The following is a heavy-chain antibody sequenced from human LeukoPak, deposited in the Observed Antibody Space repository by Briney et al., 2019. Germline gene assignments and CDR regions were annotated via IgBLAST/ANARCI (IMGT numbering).Heavy chain of an antibody. CDR3: AKTYCSGGSCYSEAFDI. J-gene: IGHJ3*02. CDR1: GFTFSSYG. Sequence: GGSLTLSCAASGFTFSSYGMHWVRQAPGKGLEWVAFIRYDGSNKYYADSVKGRFTISRDNSKNTLYLQMNSLRAEDTAVYYCAKTYCSGGSCYSEAFDIWGQGTMVTVSS. V-gene: IGHV3-30*02. D-gene: IGHD2-15*01. CDR2: IRYDGSNK.